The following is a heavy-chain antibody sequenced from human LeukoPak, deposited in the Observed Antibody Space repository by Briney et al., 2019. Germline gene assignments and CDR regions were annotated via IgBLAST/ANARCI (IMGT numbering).Heavy chain of an antibody. CDR3: ARRNVNYGDYVGSWFDP. Sequence: GESLKISCKGSGYSSTSYWIGWVRQMTGKGLEWMGIIYPADSDTTYCPSFQGQVTISADKSISTAYLQWSSLKASDTAMYYCARRNVNYGDYVGSWFDPWGQGTLVTVSS. V-gene: IGHV5-51*01. J-gene: IGHJ5*02. D-gene: IGHD4-17*01. CDR2: IYPADSDT. CDR1: GYSSTSYW.